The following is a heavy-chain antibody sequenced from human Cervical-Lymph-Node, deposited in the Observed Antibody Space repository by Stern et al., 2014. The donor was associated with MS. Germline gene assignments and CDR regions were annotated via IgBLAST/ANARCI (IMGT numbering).Heavy chain of an antibody. J-gene: IGHJ4*02. CDR1: GFTFAGYA. D-gene: IGHD2-2*01. CDR3: AKGLYSPATADLDY. V-gene: IGHV3-23*04. CDR2: ISGSGVST. Sequence: EVQLVESGGGLVQPGGSLRLSCAASGFTFAGYAMSWVRQAPGKGLEWVSSISGSGVSTYFADSAKGRFTISRDKSENTVFLQMTSLSAEDSAVYYCAKGLYSPATADLDYWGQGTLVTVSS.